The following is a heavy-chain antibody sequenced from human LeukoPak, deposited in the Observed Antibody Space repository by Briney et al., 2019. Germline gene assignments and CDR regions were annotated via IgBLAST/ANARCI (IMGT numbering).Heavy chain of an antibody. V-gene: IGHV3-21*01. CDR1: GFTFSSYS. J-gene: IGHJ3*01. Sequence: PGGSLRLSCAASGFTFSSYSMNWVRQAPGKGLEWVSSISSSSYIYYADSVKGRFTISRDNAKNSLYLQMNSLRAEDTAVYYCARGLNRDFWSGYLSWGQGTMVTVSS. CDR2: ISSSSYI. D-gene: IGHD3-3*01. CDR3: ARGLNRDFWSGYLS.